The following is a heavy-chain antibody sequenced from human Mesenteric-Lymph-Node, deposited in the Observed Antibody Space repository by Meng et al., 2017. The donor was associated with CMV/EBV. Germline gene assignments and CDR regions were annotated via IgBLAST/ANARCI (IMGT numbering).Heavy chain of an antibody. V-gene: IGHV1-2*02. CDR1: GYTFTGHY. Sequence: ASVKVSCKASGYTFTGHYIQWVRQAPGQGLEWMGWSKPNSGDTKYAQKFQGRVTMTRDTSISTAYMELSSLRSDDTAVYYCATSSSGFDFWTDYWGQGTLVTVSS. D-gene: IGHD5-12*01. J-gene: IGHJ4*02. CDR3: ATSSSGFDFWTDY. CDR2: SKPNSGDT.